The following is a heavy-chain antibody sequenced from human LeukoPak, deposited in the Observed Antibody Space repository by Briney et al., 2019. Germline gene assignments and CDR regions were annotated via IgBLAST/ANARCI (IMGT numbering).Heavy chain of an antibody. D-gene: IGHD2-15*01. CDR1: GFTFSNYG. CDR2: IRHDESDK. CDR3: VKSVGGYCSGNKCLGHWFDP. V-gene: IGHV3-30*02. J-gene: IGHJ5*02. Sequence: GGSLRLSCAASGFTFSNYGMHWVRQAPGKGLEWVAFIRHDESDKYYADSVKGRFTISRDNSKNTLYLQMNSLRAEDTAVFYCVKSVGGYCSGNKCLGHWFDPWGQGTLVIVSS.